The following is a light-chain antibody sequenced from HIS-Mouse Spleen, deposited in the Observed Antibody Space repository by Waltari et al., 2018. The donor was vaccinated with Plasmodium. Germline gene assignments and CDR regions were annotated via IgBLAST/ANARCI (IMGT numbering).Light chain of an antibody. CDR2: GAS. CDR1: QSVSSN. CDR3: QQYNNWSFT. Sequence: EIVMTQSAATLSVSPGERATLSCRASQSVSSNLAWYQQKPGQAPRLLIYGASTRATGIPARFSGSGSGTEFTLTISSLQSEDFPVYYCQQYNNWSFTFGPGTKVDIK. J-gene: IGKJ3*01. V-gene: IGKV3-15*01.